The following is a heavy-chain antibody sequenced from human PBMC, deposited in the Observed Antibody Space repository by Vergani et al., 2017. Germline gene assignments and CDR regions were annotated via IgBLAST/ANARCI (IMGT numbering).Heavy chain of an antibody. Sequence: QVQLQQWGAGLLKPSETLSLTCAVYGGSFSGYYWSWIRQPPGKGLEWIGYIYYSGSTYYNPSLKSRVTISVDTSKNQFSLKLSSVTAADTAVYYCARKVDYVGAFDIWGQGTMVTVSS. CDR1: GGSFSGYY. D-gene: IGHD4-23*01. CDR2: IYYSGST. V-gene: IGHV4-34*01. CDR3: ARKVDYVGAFDI. J-gene: IGHJ3*02.